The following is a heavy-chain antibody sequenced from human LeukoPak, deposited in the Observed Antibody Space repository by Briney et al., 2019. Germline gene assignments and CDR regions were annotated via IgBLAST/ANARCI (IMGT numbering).Heavy chain of an antibody. J-gene: IGHJ5*02. CDR2: IHNSGTT. CDR1: GGSVSSYSYY. Sequence: SETLALTSKVSGGSVSSYSYYWSWIRQPPGHGLEWIGDIHNSGTTKYNASIKSHLTISVDTSKNQFSLEVTSVTAADAAVYYCARTNYGDYNWFDPWGQGTLVTVSS. V-gene: IGHV4-61*01. D-gene: IGHD4-17*01. CDR3: ARTNYGDYNWFDP.